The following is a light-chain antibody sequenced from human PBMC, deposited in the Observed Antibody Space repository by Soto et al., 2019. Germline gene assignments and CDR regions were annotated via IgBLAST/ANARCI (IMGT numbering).Light chain of an antibody. V-gene: IGLV2-14*01. CDR1: SSDVGGYNY. CDR3: GSYTSSSTLI. Sequence: QSALTQPASVSGSPGQSVTISCTGTSSDVGGYNYVSWYQHHPGKAPKLMLYGVSDRPSGISHRFSGSKSGNTASLTISGLQAEDEADYYCGSYTSSSTLIFGGGTQLTVL. J-gene: IGLJ2*01. CDR2: GVS.